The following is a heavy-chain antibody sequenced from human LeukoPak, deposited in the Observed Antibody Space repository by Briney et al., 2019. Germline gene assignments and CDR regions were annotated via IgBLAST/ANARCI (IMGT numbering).Heavy chain of an antibody. CDR3: ARLGYSSSHLDY. CDR2: IYYSGST. J-gene: IGHJ4*02. V-gene: IGHV4-59*08. CDR1: GDSISNYY. Sequence: SETLSLTCTVSGDSISNYYWSWIRQPPGKGLEWIGYIYYSGSTNYNPSLKSRVTISVDTSKNQFSLKLSSVTAADTAVYYCARLGYSSSHLDYWGQGTLVTVSS. D-gene: IGHD6-13*01.